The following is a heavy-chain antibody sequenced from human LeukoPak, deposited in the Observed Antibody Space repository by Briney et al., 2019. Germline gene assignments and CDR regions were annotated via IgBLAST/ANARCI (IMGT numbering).Heavy chain of an antibody. D-gene: IGHD3-9*01. V-gene: IGHV4-34*01. CDR3: ARGPPLSPDYDISTGYYNFDY. CDR2: INYSGST. J-gene: IGHJ4*02. Sequence: SETLSLTCAVYGGSFSSYYWSWIRQPPGKGLEWIGEINYSGSTKYNPSRESRVTISVDTSKNHFSLMLTSLTVADTAVYYCARGPPLSPDYDISTGYYNFDYWGQGTLVTVSS. CDR1: GGSFSSYY.